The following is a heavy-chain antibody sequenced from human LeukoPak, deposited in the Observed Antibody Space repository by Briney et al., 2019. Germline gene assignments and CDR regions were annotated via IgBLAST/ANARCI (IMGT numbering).Heavy chain of an antibody. J-gene: IGHJ4*02. CDR2: VYSGCST. CDR3: ARESMLGNNFDY. CDR1: GFTFSSYS. D-gene: IGHD2-8*01. V-gene: IGHV3-66*01. Sequence: GGSLRLSCAASGFTFSSYSMHWVRQAPGKGLEWVAGVYSGCSTYYADSVKARFTISRDKSNNTLYLQMNSPRDADTAVYYCARESMLGNNFDYWGQGTLVTVSS.